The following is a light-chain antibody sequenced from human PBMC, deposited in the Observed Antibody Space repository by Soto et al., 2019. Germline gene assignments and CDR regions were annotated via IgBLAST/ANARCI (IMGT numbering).Light chain of an antibody. J-gene: IGLJ1*01. CDR2: GNS. Sequence: QSVLTQPPSVSGAPGQRVTISCTGTNSNIGSDYGVHWYQQFPGTAPKLLIYGNSNRPSGVPDRFSGSKSGTSASLAITGLQADDEADYYCTSYTSSDTPYVFGAGTKLTVL. CDR1: NSNIGSDYG. CDR3: TSYTSSDTPYV. V-gene: IGLV1-40*01.